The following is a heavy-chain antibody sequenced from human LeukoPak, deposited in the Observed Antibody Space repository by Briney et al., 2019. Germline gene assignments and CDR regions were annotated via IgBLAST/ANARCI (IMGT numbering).Heavy chain of an antibody. CDR3: ASRGRDGYNTFDY. J-gene: IGHJ4*02. CDR1: GGSISSYY. D-gene: IGHD5-24*01. Sequence: SETLSLTGTVSGGSISSYYWSWIRQPPGKGLEWIGYIYYSGSTNYNPSLKSRVTISVDTSKNQFSLKLSSVTAADTAVYYCASRGRDGYNTFDYWGQGTLVTVSS. V-gene: IGHV4-59*08. CDR2: IYYSGST.